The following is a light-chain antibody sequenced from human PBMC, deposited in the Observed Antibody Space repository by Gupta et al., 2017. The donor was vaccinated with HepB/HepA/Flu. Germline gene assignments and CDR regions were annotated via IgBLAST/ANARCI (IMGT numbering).Light chain of an antibody. CDR1: ALPKQY. CDR3: QSADSSGTYNV. CDR2: KDS. J-gene: IGLJ2*01. Sequence: SYELTQPPSVSVSPGQTARITCSGDALPKQYAYWYQQKPGQAPVLVIYKDSERPSGIPERFSGSSSGTTVTLTISGVQAEDEADYYCQSADSSGTYNVFGGGTKRTVL. V-gene: IGLV3-25*03.